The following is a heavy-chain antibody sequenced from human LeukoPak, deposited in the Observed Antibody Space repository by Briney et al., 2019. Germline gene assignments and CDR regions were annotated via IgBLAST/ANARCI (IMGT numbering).Heavy chain of an antibody. D-gene: IGHD5-24*01. V-gene: IGHV1-18*01. Sequence: ASVKVSCKASGYTFTSYGISWVRQAPGQGLEWMGWISTYNGNTNYARNPQGRVTMTTDTSTSTAYMELRSLRSDDTAVYYCARVMRRDGYNRPLDYWGQGTLVTVSS. J-gene: IGHJ4*02. CDR2: ISTYNGNT. CDR3: ARVMRRDGYNRPLDY. CDR1: GYTFTSYG.